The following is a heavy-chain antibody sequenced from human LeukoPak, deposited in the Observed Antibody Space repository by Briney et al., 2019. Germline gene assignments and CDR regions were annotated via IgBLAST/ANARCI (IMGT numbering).Heavy chain of an antibody. J-gene: IGHJ3*02. CDR2: INHSGST. CDR1: GGSFSGYY. V-gene: IGHV4-34*01. D-gene: IGHD4-17*01. Sequence: PSETLSLTCAVYGGSFSGYYWSWIRQPPGKGLEWIGQINHSGSTNYNPSLKSRVTISVDTSKNQFSLKLSSVTAADTAVYYCARGSRTVTPRDAFDIWGQGTMVTVSS. CDR3: ARGSRTVTPRDAFDI.